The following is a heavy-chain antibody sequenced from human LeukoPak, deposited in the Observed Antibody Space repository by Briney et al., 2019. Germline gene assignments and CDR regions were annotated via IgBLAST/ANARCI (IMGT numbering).Heavy chain of an antibody. CDR2: ISGSGTDI. V-gene: IGHV3-11*01. Sequence: GGSLRLSCAASGFTFSDHYLTWIRQAPGKGLEWVSYISGSGTDIYHGDSVKGRFTISRDNAKNSLFLQMHSLTAEDTAVYYCARGHCGLDYWGQGTLVTVSS. D-gene: IGHD2-21*01. CDR3: ARGHCGLDY. J-gene: IGHJ4*02. CDR1: GFTFSDHY.